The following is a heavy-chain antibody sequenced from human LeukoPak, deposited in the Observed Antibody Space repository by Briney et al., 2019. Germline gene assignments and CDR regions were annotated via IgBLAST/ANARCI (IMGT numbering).Heavy chain of an antibody. D-gene: IGHD6-6*01. CDR2: IDSDVINT. CDR1: GFTFSSYW. V-gene: IGHV3-74*01. J-gene: IGHJ3*01. Sequence: GGSLRLSCAASGFTFSSYWMHWVRQAPGKGLVWVSRIDSDVINTSYADSVKGRFTISRDNAKNTLYLQINSLRAEDTAVYYCARSSYSSSSSVWGQGTMVTVSS. CDR3: ARSSYSSSSSV.